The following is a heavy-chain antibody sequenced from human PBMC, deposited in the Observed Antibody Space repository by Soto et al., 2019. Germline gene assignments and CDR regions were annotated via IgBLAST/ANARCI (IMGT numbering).Heavy chain of an antibody. V-gene: IGHV3-66*04. CDR1: GFTVSSNY. Sequence: GGSLRLSCAASGFTVSSNYMSWVRQAPGKGLEWVSVIYSGGSTYYADSVKGRFTISRDNSKNTLYLQMNSLRAEDTAVYYCASQILGVKMGVSWGQGTLVTVSS. J-gene: IGHJ4*02. CDR3: ASQILGVKMGVS. D-gene: IGHD3-3*01. CDR2: IYSGGST.